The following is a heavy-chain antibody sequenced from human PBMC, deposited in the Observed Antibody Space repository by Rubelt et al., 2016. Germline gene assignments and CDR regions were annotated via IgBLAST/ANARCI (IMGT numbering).Heavy chain of an antibody. V-gene: IGHV4-38-2*02. Sequence: QVQLQESGPGLVKPSETLSLTCTVSGYSISSGYYWGWIRQPPGKGLEWIGSIYHSGSTYYNPSLKSRVPISGDPSKNQVSLKRGSVTAADTAVDYCASADYDFWSGSDRNWFDPWGQGTLVTVSS. CDR1: GYSISSGYY. CDR2: IYHSGST. CDR3: ASADYDFWSGSDRNWFDP. D-gene: IGHD3-3*01. J-gene: IGHJ5*02.